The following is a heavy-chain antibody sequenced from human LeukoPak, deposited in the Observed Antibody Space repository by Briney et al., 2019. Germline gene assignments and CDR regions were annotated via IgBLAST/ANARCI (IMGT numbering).Heavy chain of an antibody. CDR2: INVILDTA. V-gene: IGHV1-69*04. J-gene: IGHJ3*02. CDR3: ARDQGIGDASDI. CDR1: GGTFSSYA. Sequence: GASVKVSCKASGGTFSSYAISWVRQAPGQGLEWMGRINVILDTANYAQKFQGRVTIIADISTSTSHMELSSLRSEDTAVYYCARDQGIGDASDIWGQGTMVTVSS.